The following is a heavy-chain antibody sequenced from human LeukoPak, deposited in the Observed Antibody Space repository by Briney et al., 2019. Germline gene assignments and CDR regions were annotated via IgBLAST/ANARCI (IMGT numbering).Heavy chain of an antibody. V-gene: IGHV4-30-4*01. J-gene: IGHJ3*02. Sequence: SETLSLTCTLSGGSINSGDYYWSWLRESPGKGLEWIGYIYYSGSIYYNPSLKSRITISVDTSKNQFSLNLNSVTAADWAVYFCAREIKWEAYAAFDIWGQGTMVTVSS. D-gene: IGHD1-26*01. CDR3: AREIKWEAYAAFDI. CDR2: IYYSGSI. CDR1: GGSINSGDYY.